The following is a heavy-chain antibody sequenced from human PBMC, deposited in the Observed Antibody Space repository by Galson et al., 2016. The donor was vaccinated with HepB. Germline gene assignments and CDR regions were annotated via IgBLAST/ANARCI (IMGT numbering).Heavy chain of an antibody. CDR2: INGGNGNT. V-gene: IGHV1-3*01. CDR3: ARGSDVTCRGGDCTLDY. J-gene: IGHJ4*02. D-gene: IGHD2-21*02. CDR1: GYTFSTYA. Sequence: SVKVSCKASGYTFSTYAIHWVRQAPGQSLEWVGWINGGNGNTNFSHKFQGRVTFTSDTSASTAYMELSSLRSEDTAVFYCARGSDVTCRGGDCTLDYWGQGTLVTVSS.